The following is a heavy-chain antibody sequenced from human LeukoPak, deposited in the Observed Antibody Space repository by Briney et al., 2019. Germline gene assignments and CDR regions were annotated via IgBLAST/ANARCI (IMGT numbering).Heavy chain of an antibody. Sequence: ASVKVSCKASGGTFSSYAISWVRQAPGQGLEWMGRIIPILGIANYAQKFQGRVTITADKSTSTAYMELSSLRSEDTAVYYCARMISDYDFWSGGYGMDVWGQGTTVTVSS. D-gene: IGHD3-3*01. CDR2: IIPILGIA. J-gene: IGHJ6*02. CDR3: ARMISDYDFWSGGYGMDV. V-gene: IGHV1-69*04. CDR1: GGTFSSYA.